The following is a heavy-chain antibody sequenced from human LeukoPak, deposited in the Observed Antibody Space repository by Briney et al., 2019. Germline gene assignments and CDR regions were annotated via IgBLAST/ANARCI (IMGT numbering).Heavy chain of an antibody. Sequence: GASVKVSCKASGYTFTSYGISWVRQAPGQGLEWMGWISAYNGNTNYAQKLQGRVTMTTDTSTSTAFMELRSLISDDTAVYYCARTEDYYDSSGLRHYYFDYWGQGTLVTVSS. D-gene: IGHD3-22*01. V-gene: IGHV1-18*01. CDR1: GYTFTSYG. CDR3: ARTEDYYDSSGLRHYYFDY. CDR2: ISAYNGNT. J-gene: IGHJ4*02.